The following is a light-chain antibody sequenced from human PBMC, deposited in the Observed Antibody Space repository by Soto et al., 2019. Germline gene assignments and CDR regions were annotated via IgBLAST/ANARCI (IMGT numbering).Light chain of an antibody. J-gene: IGKJ1*01. CDR3: MQGTYRPWP. CDR1: QSVVDSDGSTY. Sequence: VVMTQSPLSLPVTLGQAASISCKSSQSVVDSDGSTYLNWFQQRPGQSPRLLIYRVSNRDSEVPDRVSGSRSGTDFTLTISRVDAEDVVVYYCMQGTYRPWPFSQGTKVEIK. CDR2: RVS. V-gene: IGKV2-30*01.